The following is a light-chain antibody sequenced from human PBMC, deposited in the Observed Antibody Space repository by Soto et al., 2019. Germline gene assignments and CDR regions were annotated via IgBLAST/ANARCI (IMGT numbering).Light chain of an antibody. Sequence: EIVLTQSPGTLSLSPGERATLSCRASQSVSSSYLAWYQQKPGQAPRLLIYGASSRATGIPDRFSGSGSGPDFTLTIRRLEPEDFAVYYCQHYGTSPWTFGQGTKVEI. CDR3: QHYGTSPWT. CDR2: GAS. J-gene: IGKJ1*01. CDR1: QSVSSSY. V-gene: IGKV3-20*01.